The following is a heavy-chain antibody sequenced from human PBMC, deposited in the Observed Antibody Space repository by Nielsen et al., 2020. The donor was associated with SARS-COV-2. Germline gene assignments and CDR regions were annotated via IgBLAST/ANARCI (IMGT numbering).Heavy chain of an antibody. J-gene: IGHJ6*03. V-gene: IGHV1-3*01. CDR3: ARKANYYYYMDV. Sequence: ASVKVSCKASGYTFTSYAMHWVRQAPGQRLEWMGWINAGNGNTKYSQKFRGRVTITRDTSASTAYMELSSLRSEDTAVYYCARKANYYYYMDVWGKGTTVTVSS. CDR2: INAGNGNT. CDR1: GYTFTSYA. D-gene: IGHD1-14*01.